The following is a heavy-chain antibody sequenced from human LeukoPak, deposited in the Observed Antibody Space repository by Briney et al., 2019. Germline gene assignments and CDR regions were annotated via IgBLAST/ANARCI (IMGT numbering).Heavy chain of an antibody. CDR3: ARVTTVTTWVFNDY. V-gene: IGHV4-34*01. Sequence: SETLSLTCTVYGGSFSGYYWSWIRQPPGKGLEWIGEINHSGSTNYNPSLKSRVTISVDTSKNQFSLKLSSVTAADTAVYYCARVTTVTTWVFNDYWGQGTLVTVSS. D-gene: IGHD4-17*01. CDR1: GGSFSGYY. CDR2: INHSGST. J-gene: IGHJ4*02.